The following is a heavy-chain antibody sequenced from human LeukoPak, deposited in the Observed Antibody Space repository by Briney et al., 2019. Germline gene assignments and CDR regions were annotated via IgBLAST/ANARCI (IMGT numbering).Heavy chain of an antibody. CDR3: ARPRIAAAGTSPFDY. D-gene: IGHD6-13*01. Sequence: SETLSLTCAVYGGSFSGYHWSWIRQPPGKGLEWIGEINHSGSTNYNPSLKSRVTISVDTSKNQFSLKLSSVTAADTAVYYCARPRIAAAGTSPFDYWGQGTLVTVSS. CDR2: INHSGST. V-gene: IGHV4-34*01. CDR1: GGSFSGYH. J-gene: IGHJ4*02.